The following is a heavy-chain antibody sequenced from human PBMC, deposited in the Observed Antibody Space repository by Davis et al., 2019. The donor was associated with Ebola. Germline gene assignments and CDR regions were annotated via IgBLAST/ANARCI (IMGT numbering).Heavy chain of an antibody. CDR1: GFTFSSYS. J-gene: IGHJ4*02. Sequence: PGGSLRLSCAASGFTFSSYSMNWVRQAPGKGLEWVAVIWYDGSNKYYADSVKGRFTISRHSSENTVFLQMNSLRPDDTAVYYCARDPPQSGGYVWGQGTLVTVSS. D-gene: IGHD5-12*01. V-gene: IGHV3-33*08. CDR3: ARDPPQSGGYV. CDR2: IWYDGSNK.